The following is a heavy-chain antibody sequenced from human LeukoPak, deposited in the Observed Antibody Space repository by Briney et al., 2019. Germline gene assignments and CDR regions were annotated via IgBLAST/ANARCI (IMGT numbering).Heavy chain of an antibody. CDR1: RYTFTVNH. CDR2: NDPNSGGT. J-gene: IGHJ2*01. CDR3: AREADIVSFDL. Sequence: GASVKVSCKASRYTFTVNHVHWVRQAPGQGLEWMGWNDPNSGGTKYAQKFQDRVAMTSDTSISTAYMELSGLRSDDTAVYFCAREADIVSFDLWGRGTLVTVSS. V-gene: IGHV1-2*02. D-gene: IGHD3-16*02.